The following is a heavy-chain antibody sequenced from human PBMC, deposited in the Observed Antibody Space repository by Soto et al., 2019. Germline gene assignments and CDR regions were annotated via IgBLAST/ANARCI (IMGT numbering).Heavy chain of an antibody. V-gene: IGHV3-21*01. CDR3: ARVIAAATSDAFDI. J-gene: IGHJ3*02. CDR1: GFTFSSYS. D-gene: IGHD6-13*01. Sequence: AGGSLRLSCAASGFTFSSYSMNWVRQAPGKGLEWVSSISSSSSYIYYADSVKGRFTISRDNAKNSLYLQMNSLRAEDTAVYYCARVIAAATSDAFDIWGQGTMVTVSS. CDR2: ISSSSSYI.